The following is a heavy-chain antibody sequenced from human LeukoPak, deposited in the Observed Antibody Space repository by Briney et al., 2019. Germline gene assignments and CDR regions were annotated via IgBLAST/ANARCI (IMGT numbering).Heavy chain of an antibody. J-gene: IGHJ6*03. CDR1: GGSINDYY. CDR2: IDTSGNT. V-gene: IGHV4-4*07. D-gene: IGHD3-10*01. Sequence: SETLSLTCTVSGGSINDYYWSWNRQPAGKGLEWIGRIDTSGNTNYNPSLKSRLTLSLDTSKNQFSLKVMSVTAADSAVYYCARAASGDAVYYYGSGRRYYYYYMDVWGKGTTVTISS. CDR3: ARAASGDAVYYYGSGRRYYYYYMDV.